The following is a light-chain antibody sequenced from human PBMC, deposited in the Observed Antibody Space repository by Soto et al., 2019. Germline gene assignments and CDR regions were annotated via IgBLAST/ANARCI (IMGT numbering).Light chain of an antibody. J-gene: IGKJ4*01. Sequence: DIQMTQSPSILSASVGDRVTITCRASQSISSWLAWYQQRPGKAPNLLIHTASTLKSGVPSRFSANGAGTEFTLTISSLQPDDFAAYYCQPYDCSSGLTFGGGTRVEI. CDR2: TAS. CDR3: QPYDCSSGLT. V-gene: IGKV1-5*03. CDR1: QSISSW.